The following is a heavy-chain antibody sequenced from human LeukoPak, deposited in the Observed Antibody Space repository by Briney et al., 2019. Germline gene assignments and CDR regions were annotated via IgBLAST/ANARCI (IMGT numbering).Heavy chain of an antibody. CDR3: ARGIDAYGMDV. CDR1: GFTVSSNY. V-gene: IGHV3-53*01. J-gene: IGHJ6*02. D-gene: IGHD3-16*02. Sequence: PGGSLRLSCAASGFTVSSNYMSWVRQAPGKGLEWVSVIYSGGSTYCADSVKGRFTISRDNSKNTLYLQMNSLRAEDTAVYYCARGIDAYGMDVWGQGTTVTVSS. CDR2: IYSGGST.